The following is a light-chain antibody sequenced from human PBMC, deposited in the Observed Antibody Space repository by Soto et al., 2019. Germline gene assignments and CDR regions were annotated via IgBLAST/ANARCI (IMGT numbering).Light chain of an antibody. Sequence: QSALTQPPSASGSPGQSVTISCTGTSSDVGGYNYVSWYQQHPGKAPKLMIYEVSKRPSGVPDRFSGSKSGNTASLTVSGLQAEDEADYYCSSYAGSNKVFGTGTKVT. V-gene: IGLV2-8*01. CDR2: EVS. J-gene: IGLJ1*01. CDR3: SSYAGSNKV. CDR1: SSDVGGYNY.